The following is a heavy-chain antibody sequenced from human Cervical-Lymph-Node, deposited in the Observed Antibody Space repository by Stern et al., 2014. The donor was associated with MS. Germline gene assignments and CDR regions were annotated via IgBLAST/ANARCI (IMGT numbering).Heavy chain of an antibody. CDR3: ARSTDSVEEAFDY. J-gene: IGHJ4*02. CDR2: FVYGGST. V-gene: IGHV4-30-4*01. CDR1: GGSISSGDFS. Sequence: QVQLQESGPGLVKPSQTLSLTCTVPGGSISSGDFSWSWIRQSPGKGLEWIGEFVYGGSTDYNPSLRSRVTISGDTSKNQFSMKLSSVTAADTAVYYCARSTDSVEEAFDYWGQGNLVTVSS. D-gene: IGHD3-16*01.